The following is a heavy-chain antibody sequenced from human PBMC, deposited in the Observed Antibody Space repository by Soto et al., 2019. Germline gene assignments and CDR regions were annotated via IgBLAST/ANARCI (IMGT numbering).Heavy chain of an antibody. V-gene: IGHV4-39*01. CDR2: IYYSGST. D-gene: IGHD5-18*01. CDR1: GGSISSSSYY. Sequence: PSETLSLTCTVSGGSISSSSYYWGWIRQPPGKGLEWIGSIYYSGSTYYNPSLKSRVTISVDTSKNQFSLKLSSVTAADTAVYYCARLYSYGFKLRAEENYYYYGMDVWGQGTTVTVSS. J-gene: IGHJ6*02. CDR3: ARLYSYGFKLRAEENYYYYGMDV.